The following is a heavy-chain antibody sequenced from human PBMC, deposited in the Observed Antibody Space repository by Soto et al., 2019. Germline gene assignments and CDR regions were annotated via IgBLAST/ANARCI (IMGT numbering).Heavy chain of an antibody. D-gene: IGHD3-10*01. V-gene: IGHV1-69*08. CDR2: IIPILGIA. CDR1: GGTFSSYT. J-gene: IGHJ6*02. Sequence: QVQLVQSGAEVKKPGSSVKVSCKASGGTFSSYTISWVRQAPGQGLEWMGRIIPILGIANYAQKFQGRVTITADKSASTAKMELSSLRSEDTAVDYCAREVWFGTPDGYYGMDVWGQGTTVTVSS. CDR3: AREVWFGTPDGYYGMDV.